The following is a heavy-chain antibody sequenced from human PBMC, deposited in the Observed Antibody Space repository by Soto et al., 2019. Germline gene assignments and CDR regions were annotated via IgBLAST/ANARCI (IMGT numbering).Heavy chain of an antibody. Sequence: SETLSLTCAVSSGSIDNVYWWSWVRQSPGKGLEWIGETSHDGVTNYNPSLEGRVTISIDTSKNQFSLQLNSVTPEDTAVYYCARARKDPELYCSGGSCYNWFDPWGQGTLVTVSS. V-gene: IGHV4-4*02. J-gene: IGHJ5*02. CDR3: ARARKDPELYCSGGSCYNWFDP. D-gene: IGHD2-15*01. CDR2: TSHDGVT. CDR1: SGSIDNVYW.